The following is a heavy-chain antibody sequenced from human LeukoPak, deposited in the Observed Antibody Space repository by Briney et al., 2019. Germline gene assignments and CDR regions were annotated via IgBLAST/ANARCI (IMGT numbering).Heavy chain of an antibody. J-gene: IGHJ1*01. CDR2: ITPNADRA. D-gene: IGHD3-22*01. CDR1: GFTFGSYG. V-gene: IGHV3-23*01. Sequence: GGSLRLSCAASGFTFGSYGMSWVRQAPGRGLEWVSFITPNADRASYADSVEGRFTISRDDPRNTLYMQMNSLRDEDTAVYYCAIMHGYYDGSGYWVQWGQGTLVTVSS. CDR3: AIMHGYYDGSGYWVQ.